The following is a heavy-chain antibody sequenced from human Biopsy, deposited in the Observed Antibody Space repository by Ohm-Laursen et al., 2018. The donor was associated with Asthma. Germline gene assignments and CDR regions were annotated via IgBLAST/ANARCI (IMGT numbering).Heavy chain of an antibody. J-gene: IGHJ4*02. D-gene: IGHD3-22*01. Sequence: PGTLSLTCDVSGGSISVSNWWSWVRQPPGRGLEWIGQIYHPGNANYNPSLKSRVTMSVDKSKNQFSLKLPSATASDTAVYFCARRWRSYDSSNYYLDQWGQGTLVTVSS. CDR1: GGSISVSNW. CDR2: IYHPGNA. CDR3: ARRWRSYDSSNYYLDQ. V-gene: IGHV4-4*01.